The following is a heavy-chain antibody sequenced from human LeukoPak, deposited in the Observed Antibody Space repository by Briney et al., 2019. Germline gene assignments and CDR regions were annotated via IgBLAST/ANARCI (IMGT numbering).Heavy chain of an antibody. CDR1: GFTFSSYA. CDR2: ISYDGSNK. V-gene: IGHV3-30*04. J-gene: IGHJ6*03. D-gene: IGHD4-23*01. Sequence: GGSLRLSCAASGFTFSSYAMHWVRQAPGKGLEWVAVISYDGSNKYYADSVKGRFTISRDNSENTVYLQVNSLRAEDTAVYYCAKDGRWARTYFYYYMDVWGKGTTVTVSS. CDR3: AKDGRWARTYFYYYMDV.